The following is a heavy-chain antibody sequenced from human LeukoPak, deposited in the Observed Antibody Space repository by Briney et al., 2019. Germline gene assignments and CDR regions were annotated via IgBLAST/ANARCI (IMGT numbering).Heavy chain of an antibody. D-gene: IGHD6-19*01. V-gene: IGHV1-2*02. CDR1: GYTFTSYD. J-gene: IGHJ5*02. CDR3: ARVLAVAGYFDP. Sequence: GASVKVSCKASGYTFTSYDINWVRQAPGQGLEWMGWINPNSGGTNYAQKFQGRVTMTRDTSISTAYMELSRLRSDDTAVYYCARVLAVAGYFDPWGQGTLVTVSS. CDR2: INPNSGGT.